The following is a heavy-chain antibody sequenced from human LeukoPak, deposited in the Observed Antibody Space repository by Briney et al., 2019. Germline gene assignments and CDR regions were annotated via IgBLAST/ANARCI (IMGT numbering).Heavy chain of an antibody. Sequence: EASVKVSCKASGGTFSSYAISWVRQAPGQGLEWMGRIIPIFGTANYAQKFQGRVTITTDESTSTAYMELSSLRSEDTAVYHCARELGYCTNGVCQDWYFDLWGRGTLVTVSS. J-gene: IGHJ2*01. CDR3: ARELGYCTNGVCQDWYFDL. V-gene: IGHV1-69*05. D-gene: IGHD2-8*01. CDR1: GGTFSSYA. CDR2: IIPIFGTA.